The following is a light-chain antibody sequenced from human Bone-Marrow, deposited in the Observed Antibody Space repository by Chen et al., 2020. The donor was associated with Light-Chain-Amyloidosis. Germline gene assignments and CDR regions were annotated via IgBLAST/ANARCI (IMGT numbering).Light chain of an antibody. V-gene: IGLV6-57*01. CDR2: EDD. J-gene: IGLJ3*02. Sequence: NFMLTQPHSVSESPGKTVSISCTSSSGSIATNYVQWYQQRPGSSPTTVIYEDDQRPSGVPDRFSGSIDRSSNSASLTISGLKTEDEADYYCQSYQGSSQGVFGGGTKLTVL. CDR3: QSYQGSSQGV. CDR1: SGSIATNY.